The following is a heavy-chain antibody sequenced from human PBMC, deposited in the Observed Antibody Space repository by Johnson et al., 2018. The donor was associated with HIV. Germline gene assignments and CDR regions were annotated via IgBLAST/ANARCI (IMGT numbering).Heavy chain of an antibody. CDR2: IKQDGSEK. CDR3: ARGSVPGSIGYYQGAFDM. CDR1: GFTFSSNW. D-gene: IGHD3-22*01. J-gene: IGHJ3*02. Sequence: EVQLVESGGGLVQRGGSLRLSCAASGFTFSSNWMSWVRQAPGKGLEWVANIKQDGSEKYYVDYVKGRFTISRDNAKNSHFLQLNRMRAWDTAVYYCARGSVPGSIGYYQGAFDMWGQGTMVNVSA. V-gene: IGHV3-7*05.